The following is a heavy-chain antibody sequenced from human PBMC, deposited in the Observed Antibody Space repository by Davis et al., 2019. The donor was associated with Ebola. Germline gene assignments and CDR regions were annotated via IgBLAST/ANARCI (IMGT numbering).Heavy chain of an antibody. CDR1: GGSISSYY. V-gene: IGHV4-59*08. CDR3: GMWGTSYGMDV. Sequence: MPSETLSLTCTLSGGSISSYYWSWIRQPPGKGLEWIGYIYYSGSTNYNPSLKSRVTISVDTSKNQFSLKLSSVTAADTAVYYCGMWGTSYGMDVWGQGTTVTVSS. CDR2: IYYSGST. D-gene: IGHD3-16*01. J-gene: IGHJ6*02.